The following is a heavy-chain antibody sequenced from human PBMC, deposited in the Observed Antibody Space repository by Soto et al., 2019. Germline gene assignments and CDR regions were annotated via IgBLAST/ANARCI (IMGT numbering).Heavy chain of an antibody. D-gene: IGHD3-3*01. CDR3: ARGHGVFDY. CDR1: GGSFSGYY. CDR2: INHSGST. J-gene: IGHJ4*02. Sequence: PSETLSLTCAVYGGSFSGYYLSWIRQPPGKGLEWIGEINHSGSTNYDPSLKSRVTISVDTSKNQFSLKLSSVTAADTAVYYCARGHGVFDYWGQGTLVTVSS. V-gene: IGHV4-34*01.